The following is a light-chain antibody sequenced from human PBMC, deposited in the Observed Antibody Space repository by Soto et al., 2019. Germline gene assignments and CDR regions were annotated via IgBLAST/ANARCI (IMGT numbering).Light chain of an antibody. CDR1: QSVNNH. V-gene: IGKV3-11*01. CDR3: QKSGT. CDR2: DAS. Sequence: EIVLTQSPATLSLSPGERATLSCRASQSVNNHLGWYQQKPGQAPRLLIYDASNRATAIPARFSGSGSGTDFTLTISXLEPEXFAVYYCQKSGTFGQGTRLEIK. J-gene: IGKJ5*01.